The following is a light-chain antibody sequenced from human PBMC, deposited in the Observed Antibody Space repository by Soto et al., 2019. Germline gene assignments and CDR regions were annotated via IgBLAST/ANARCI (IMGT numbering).Light chain of an antibody. V-gene: IGLV7-43*01. CDR2: STS. Sequence: QAVVTQEPSVTVSPGGTVTLTCASSTGAVTSGYYPNWVQQKPGHAPRTLIYSTSNRHSWTSDRFSGSLLGGKAALTLSGVQPEDEAEYYCLLHYGASPPVFGGGTKLTVL. CDR1: TGAVTSGYY. CDR3: LLHYGASPPV. J-gene: IGLJ3*02.